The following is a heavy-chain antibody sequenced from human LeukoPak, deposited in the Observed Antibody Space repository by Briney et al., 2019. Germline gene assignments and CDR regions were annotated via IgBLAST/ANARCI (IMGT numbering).Heavy chain of an antibody. V-gene: IGHV1-2*02. CDR1: GYTFTGYY. CDR2: VNPNSGGT. J-gene: IGHJ5*02. Sequence: ASVKVSCKASGYTFTGYYMHWVRQAPGPGHEWMGWVNPNSGGTNYAQKFQGRVTMTRDTSISTAYMELSRMRSDDTGVYYCPRIAAAGNGFDPWGQGSLVTVSA. D-gene: IGHD6-13*01. CDR3: PRIAAAGNGFDP.